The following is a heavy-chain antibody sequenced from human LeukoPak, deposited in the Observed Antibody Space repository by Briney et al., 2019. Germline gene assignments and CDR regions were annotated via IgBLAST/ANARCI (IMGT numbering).Heavy chain of an antibody. CDR2: LYPGVSTN. D-gene: IGHD3-22*01. CDR1: GGPIYSYY. J-gene: IGHJ6*03. Sequence: SETLSLTCTVSGGPIYSYYWSWIRQTAGKGLGWIGRLYPGVSTNNYNPSLKSRVSMSVDTSTNQFALKLSAVTAADTAVYYCARLKFYDSTGYSPGHYMDVWGKGTTVTVSS. V-gene: IGHV4-4*07. CDR3: ARLKFYDSTGYSPGHYMDV.